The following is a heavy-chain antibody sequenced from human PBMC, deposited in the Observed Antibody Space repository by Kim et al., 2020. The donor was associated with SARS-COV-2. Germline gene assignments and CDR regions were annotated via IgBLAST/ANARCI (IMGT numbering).Heavy chain of an antibody. Sequence: SVKVSCKASGGTFSSYAISWVRQAPGQGLEWMGGIIPIFGTANYAQKFQGRVTITADESTSTAYMELSSLRSEDTAVYYCASATHGYSRQRPPMDGYWFDPWGQGTLVTVSS. J-gene: IGHJ5*02. CDR1: GGTFSSYA. CDR3: ASATHGYSRQRPPMDGYWFDP. D-gene: IGHD6-13*01. V-gene: IGHV1-69*13. CDR2: IIPIFGTA.